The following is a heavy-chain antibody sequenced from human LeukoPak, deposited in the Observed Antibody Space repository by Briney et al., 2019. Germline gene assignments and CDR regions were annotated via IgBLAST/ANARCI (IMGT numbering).Heavy chain of an antibody. CDR3: ARADRFHGGPYLIGP. J-gene: IGHJ5*02. Sequence: GASVKVSCKTSGYSFTDYYMHWVRQAPGQGLEWMGWINPNSGGTSSAQKFQGRVTMTRDTSITTVYMEMNWLTSDDTAIYYCARADRFHGGPYLIGPWGQGTLGTVSP. D-gene: IGHD2-21*01. CDR1: GYSFTDYY. CDR2: INPNSGGT. V-gene: IGHV1-2*02.